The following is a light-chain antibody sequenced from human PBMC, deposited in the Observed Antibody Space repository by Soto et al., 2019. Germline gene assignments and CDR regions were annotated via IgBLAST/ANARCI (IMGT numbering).Light chain of an antibody. J-gene: IGLJ3*02. CDR2: GVS. CDR3: SSYTSSSTPWV. Sequence: QSALTQPASVSGSPGQSITISCTGTSSDVGGYNYVSWYQQHPGKAPKFMIYGVSNRPSGVSNRFSGSKSGNTASLTISGLQAEDEADYYCSSYTSSSTPWVFGGGTKVTVL. V-gene: IGLV2-14*01. CDR1: SSDVGGYNY.